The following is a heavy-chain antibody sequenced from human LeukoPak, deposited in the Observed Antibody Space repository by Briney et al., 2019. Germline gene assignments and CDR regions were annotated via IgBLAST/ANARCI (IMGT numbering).Heavy chain of an antibody. CDR3: ARGPAPLHGWLRPSDAFDI. CDR1: GYTFTSYD. D-gene: IGHD5-12*01. Sequence: ASVKVSCKASGYTFTSYDISWVRQAPGQGLEWMGWISAYNGNTNYAQKLQGRVTMTTDTSTSTAYMELRSLRSDDTAVYYCARGPAPLHGWLRPSDAFDIWGQGTMVTVSS. J-gene: IGHJ3*02. CDR2: ISAYNGNT. V-gene: IGHV1-18*01.